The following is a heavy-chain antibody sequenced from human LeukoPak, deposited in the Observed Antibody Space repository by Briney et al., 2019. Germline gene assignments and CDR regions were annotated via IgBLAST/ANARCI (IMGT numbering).Heavy chain of an antibody. D-gene: IGHD6-6*01. CDR3: ARGRTNYIAARRNNWFDP. J-gene: IGHJ5*02. CDR1: GGSFSGYY. V-gene: IGHV4-34*01. Sequence: PSETLSLTCAVYGGSFSGYYWSWIRQPPGKGLEWIGEINHSGSTNYNPSLKSRVTISVDTSKNQFSLKLSSVTAADTAVYYCARGRTNYIAARRNNWFDPWGQGTLVTVSS. CDR2: INHSGST.